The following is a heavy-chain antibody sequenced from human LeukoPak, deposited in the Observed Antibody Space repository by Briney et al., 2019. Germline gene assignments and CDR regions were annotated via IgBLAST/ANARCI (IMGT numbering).Heavy chain of an antibody. CDR3: ARRRDGYNYVGTDY. J-gene: IGHJ4*02. CDR1: GYHFTNYW. Sequence: GESLTISCKGSGYHFTNYWIGWVRQIPGKGLEWMGIIYPGDSDTTYSPSFQGQVTISADKSISTAYLQWSSLKASDTVMYYCARRRDGYNYVGTDYWGQGALVTVS. CDR2: IYPGDSDT. D-gene: IGHD5-24*01. V-gene: IGHV5-51*01.